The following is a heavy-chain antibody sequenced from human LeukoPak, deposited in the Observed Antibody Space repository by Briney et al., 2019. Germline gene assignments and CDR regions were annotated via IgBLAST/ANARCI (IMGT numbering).Heavy chain of an antibody. CDR1: GFTFSSYG. Sequence: GGSLRLSCAASGFTFSSYGMHWVRQAPGKGLEWVAFIRYDGSNKYYADSVKGRFTISRDNSKNTLYLQMNSLRAEDTAVYYCARDFYPTYGDYVWFDPWGQGTLVTVSS. V-gene: IGHV3-30*02. CDR2: IRYDGSNK. J-gene: IGHJ5*02. CDR3: ARDFYPTYGDYVWFDP. D-gene: IGHD4-17*01.